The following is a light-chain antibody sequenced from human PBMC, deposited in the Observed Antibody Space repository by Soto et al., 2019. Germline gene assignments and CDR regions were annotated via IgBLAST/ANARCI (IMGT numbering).Light chain of an antibody. CDR2: WAS. Sequence: SCWSSQTVLYSSNKKNYLAWYQQRPGQSPRLLIYWASTRESGVPDRFSGSGSGTDFTLTISSLQAEDAAVYYCQQYYFTPYTFGRGTKLEI. J-gene: IGKJ2*01. CDR3: QQYYFTPYT. V-gene: IGKV4-1*01. CDR1: QTVLYSSNKKNY.